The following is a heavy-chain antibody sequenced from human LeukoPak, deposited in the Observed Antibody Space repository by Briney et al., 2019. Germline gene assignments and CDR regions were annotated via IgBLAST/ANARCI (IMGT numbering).Heavy chain of an antibody. CDR2: IYYSGST. J-gene: IGHJ4*02. D-gene: IGHD3-16*02. V-gene: IGHV4-59*08. Sequence: SETLSLTCTVSGGSISSYYWSWIRQPPGKGLEWIGYIYYSGSTNYNPSLKSRVTISVDTSKNQFSLKLSSVTAADTAVYYCARGSGWVGGIHPFDYWGQGTLVTVSS. CDR3: ARGSGWVGGIHPFDY. CDR1: GGSISSYY.